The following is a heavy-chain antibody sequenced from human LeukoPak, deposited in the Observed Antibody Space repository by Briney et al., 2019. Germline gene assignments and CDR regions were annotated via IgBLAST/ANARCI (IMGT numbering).Heavy chain of an antibody. CDR3: ARDQEGYDFWSGYYTGDAFDI. V-gene: IGHV1-18*01. D-gene: IGHD3-3*01. CDR2: ISAYNGNT. J-gene: IGHJ3*02. Sequence: ASVKVSCKASGGTFSSYAISWVRQAPGQGLEWMGWISAYNGNTNYAQKLQGRVTMTTDTSTSTAYMELRSLRSDDTAVYYCARDQEGYDFWSGYYTGDAFDIWGQGTMVTVSS. CDR1: GGTFSSYA.